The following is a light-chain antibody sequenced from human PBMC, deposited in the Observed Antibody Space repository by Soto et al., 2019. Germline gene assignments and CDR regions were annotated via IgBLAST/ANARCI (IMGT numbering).Light chain of an antibody. Sequence: QSALTQPASVSGSPGQSITISCTGTSSDVVGYNYFSWYQHHPGNAFKLMIFDVSNRLSGVSNCFSGSKSGNTASLTISGLQPEDEADYYCSSYTTSNTRQIVFGTGTKVTVL. CDR1: SSDVVGYNY. CDR3: SSYTTSNTRQIV. CDR2: DVS. J-gene: IGLJ1*01. V-gene: IGLV2-14*03.